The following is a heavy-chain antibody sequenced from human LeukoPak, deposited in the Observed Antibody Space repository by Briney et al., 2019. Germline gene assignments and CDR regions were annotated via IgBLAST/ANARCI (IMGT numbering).Heavy chain of an antibody. CDR3: ARGQGEYSSSPRVLWPH. D-gene: IGHD6-6*01. CDR2: INHSGST. Sequence: SETLSLTCAVYGGSFSGYYWSWIRQPPGKGLEWIGEINHSGSTNYNPSLKSRVTISVDTSKNQFSLKLSSVTAADTAVYYCARGQGEYSSSPRVLWPHWGQGTLVTVSS. V-gene: IGHV4-34*01. J-gene: IGHJ4*02. CDR1: GGSFSGYY.